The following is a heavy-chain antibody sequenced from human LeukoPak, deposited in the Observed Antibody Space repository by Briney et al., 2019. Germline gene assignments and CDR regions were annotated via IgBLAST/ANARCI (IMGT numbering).Heavy chain of an antibody. CDR2: IYTSGST. CDR3: AKGAVRGVIITPNSDAFDI. V-gene: IGHV4-4*07. D-gene: IGHD3-10*01. CDR1: GGSISSYY. Sequence: SETLSLTCTVSGGSISSYYWSWIRQPAGKGLEWIGRIYTSGSTNYNPSLKSRVTMSVDTSKNQFSLKLSSVTAADTAVYYCAKGAVRGVIITPNSDAFDIWGQGTMVTVSS. J-gene: IGHJ3*02.